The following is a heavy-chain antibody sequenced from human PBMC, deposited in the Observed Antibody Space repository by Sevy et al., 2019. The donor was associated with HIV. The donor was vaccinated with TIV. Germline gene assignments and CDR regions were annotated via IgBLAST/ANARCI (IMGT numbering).Heavy chain of an antibody. CDR1: GFTFSSYG. CDR2: IWFDGSNT. CDR3: ARDLEFYDCGEYGAGFLHDY. V-gene: IGHV3-33*01. D-gene: IGHD4-17*01. J-gene: IGHJ4*02. Sequence: GGSLRLSCAASGFTFSSYGMHWVRQAPGKGLEWVALIWFDGSNTYYSDSVKGRFTIARDIAKNTLDIQMNSLRAEDTAVYYCARDLEFYDCGEYGAGFLHDYWGQGTLVTVSS.